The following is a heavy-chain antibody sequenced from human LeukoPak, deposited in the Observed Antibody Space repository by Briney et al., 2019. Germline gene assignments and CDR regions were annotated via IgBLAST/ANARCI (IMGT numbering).Heavy chain of an antibody. V-gene: IGHV1-69*13. D-gene: IGHD3-16*01. CDR3: ASRRGGFYYYGLDV. CDR1: GGTFSSYA. J-gene: IGHJ6*02. CDR2: IIPIFGTA. Sequence: GASVKVSCKASGGTFSSYAISWVRQAPGQGLEWMGGIIPIFGTANYAQKFRGRVTITADESTSTAYMGLSSLRSEDAAVYYCASRRGGFYYYGLDVWGQGTTVTVSS.